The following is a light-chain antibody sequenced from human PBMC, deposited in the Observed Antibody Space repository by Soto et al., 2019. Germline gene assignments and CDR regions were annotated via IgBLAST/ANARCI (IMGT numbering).Light chain of an antibody. V-gene: IGLV2-11*01. J-gene: IGLJ2*01. Sequence: QSALTQPRSVSGSPGQSVTISCPGTSSDVGGYNYVSWYQQHPGKAPKLMIYDVSKRPSGVPDRFSGSKSGNTASLTISGLQAEDEADYYCCSYAEVFGGGTKVTVL. CDR3: CSYAEV. CDR1: SSDVGGYNY. CDR2: DVS.